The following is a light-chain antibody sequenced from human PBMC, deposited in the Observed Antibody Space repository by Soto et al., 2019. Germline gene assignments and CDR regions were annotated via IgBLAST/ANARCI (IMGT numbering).Light chain of an antibody. CDR1: SSDVGDYNY. Sequence: QSALTQPASVSGSPGQSITISCTGTSSDVGDYNYVYWYQQHPGKDPKLMIYDVSNRPSGVSNRFSGSKSGNTASLTISGLQAEDEADYFCSSYTSSSTPYVFGTGTKLTVL. J-gene: IGLJ1*01. V-gene: IGLV2-14*03. CDR2: DVS. CDR3: SSYTSSSTPYV.